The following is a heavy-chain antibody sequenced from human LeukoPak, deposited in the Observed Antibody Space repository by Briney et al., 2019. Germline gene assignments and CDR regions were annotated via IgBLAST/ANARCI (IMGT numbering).Heavy chain of an antibody. CDR2: IRSNTDGGTS. D-gene: IGHD6-19*01. CDR3: ARVPRSGGSIDY. Sequence: GGSLRLSCAASGLPFSDAWMSWVRQAPGKGLEWVGRIRSNTDGGTSEYAAPVKGRFTISRDNAKNSLYVQMNNLRAEDTAVYYCARVPRSGGSIDYWGQGTLVTVSS. V-gene: IGHV3-15*01. CDR1: GLPFSDAW. J-gene: IGHJ4*02.